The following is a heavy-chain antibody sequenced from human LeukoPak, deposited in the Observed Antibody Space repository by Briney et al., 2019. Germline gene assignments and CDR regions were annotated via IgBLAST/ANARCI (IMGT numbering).Heavy chain of an antibody. D-gene: IGHD6-13*01. CDR2: INPSGGST. CDR3: ARAPIAAHFQH. CDR1: GYTFTSYY. Sequence: ALVKVSCKASGYTFTSYYMHWVRQAPGQGLEWMGIINPSGGSTSYAQKFQGRVTMTRDTSTSTVYMELSSLRSEDTAVYYCARAPIAAHFQHWGQGTLVTVSS. J-gene: IGHJ1*01. V-gene: IGHV1-46*03.